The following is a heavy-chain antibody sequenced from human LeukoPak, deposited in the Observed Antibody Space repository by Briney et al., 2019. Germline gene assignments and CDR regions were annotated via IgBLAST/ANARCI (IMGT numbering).Heavy chain of an antibody. CDR2: INHSGST. D-gene: IGHD6-19*01. Sequence: SETLSLTCAVYRGSFSGYYWSWIRQPPGKGLEWIGEINHSGSTNYNPSLKSRVTISVDASKNQFSLKLSSVTAADTAVYYCARESSGWNVLSRKTYYSFDYWGQGTLVTVSS. CDR1: RGSFSGYY. V-gene: IGHV4-34*01. CDR3: ARESSGWNVLSRKTYYSFDY. J-gene: IGHJ4*02.